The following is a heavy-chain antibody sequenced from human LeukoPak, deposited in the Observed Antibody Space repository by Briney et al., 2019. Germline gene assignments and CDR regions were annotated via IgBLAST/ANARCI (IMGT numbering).Heavy chain of an antibody. D-gene: IGHD5-18*01. CDR3: AKDPLNTLMVSPTFDY. Sequence: GGSLRLSCAASDFTFSSYAMNWVRQAPGKGLEWVSGISGSGGTTYYADSVKGRVTISRDNSKNTLYLQMNSLRAEDTAVYYCAKDPLNTLMVSPTFDYWGQGTLVTVSS. CDR1: DFTFSSYA. V-gene: IGHV3-23*01. J-gene: IGHJ4*02. CDR2: ISGSGGTT.